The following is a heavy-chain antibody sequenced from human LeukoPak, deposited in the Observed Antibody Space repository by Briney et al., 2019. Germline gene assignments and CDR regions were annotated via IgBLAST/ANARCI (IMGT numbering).Heavy chain of an antibody. CDR2: IKQDGSEK. CDR1: GFTFTSHW. J-gene: IGHJ5*02. Sequence: GGSLRLSCVASGFTFTSHWMSWVRQAPGKGLEWVANIKQDGSEKYYVDSVKGRFTISRDNAKDSVYLQMNSLRAEDTAVYYCARGAFDPWGQGTLVSVSS. V-gene: IGHV3-7*01. CDR3: ARGAFDP.